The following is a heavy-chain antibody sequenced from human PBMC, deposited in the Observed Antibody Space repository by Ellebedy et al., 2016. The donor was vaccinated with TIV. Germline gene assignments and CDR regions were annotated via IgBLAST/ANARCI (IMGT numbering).Heavy chain of an antibody. CDR1: GGSFSGYY. Sequence: MPGGSLRLSCAVYGGSFSGYYWSWIRQPPGKGLEWIGEINHSGSTNYNPSLKSRVTISVDTSENQFSLKLSSVTAADTAVYYCASSAPVPYDYYGSGEGWFDPWGQGTLVTVSS. D-gene: IGHD3-10*01. V-gene: IGHV4-34*01. CDR3: ASSAPVPYDYYGSGEGWFDP. J-gene: IGHJ5*02. CDR2: INHSGST.